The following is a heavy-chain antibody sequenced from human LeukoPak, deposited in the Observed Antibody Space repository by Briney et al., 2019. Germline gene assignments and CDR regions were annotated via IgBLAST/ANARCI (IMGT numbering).Heavy chain of an antibody. J-gene: IGHJ4*02. CDR1: GGSTSSYY. D-gene: IGHD6-6*01. CDR3: ARVEEQLVR. Sequence: SETLSLTCTVSGGSTSSYYWSWIRQPPGKGLEWIGYIYYSGSTNCTSSLKSRVTISVDTSKNQFSLKLSSVTAADTAVYYCARVEEQLVRWGQGTLVTVSS. CDR2: IYYSGST. V-gene: IGHV4-59*01.